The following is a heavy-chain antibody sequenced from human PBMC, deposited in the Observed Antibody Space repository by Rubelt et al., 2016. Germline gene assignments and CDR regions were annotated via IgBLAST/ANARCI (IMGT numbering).Heavy chain of an antibody. CDR2: ISAYNGNT. V-gene: IGHV1-18*01. CDR3: ASMYSSSWYRGWFDP. D-gene: IGHD6-13*01. Sequence: QVQLVQSGAEVKKPGASVKVSCKASGYTFTSYGISWVRQAPGQGLEWMGWISAYNGNTNYAQKLQGRVIRTTDTSTSTAYMELRSLRSDDTAVYYCASMYSSSWYRGWFDPWGQGTLVTVSS. CDR1: GYTFTSYG. J-gene: IGHJ5*02.